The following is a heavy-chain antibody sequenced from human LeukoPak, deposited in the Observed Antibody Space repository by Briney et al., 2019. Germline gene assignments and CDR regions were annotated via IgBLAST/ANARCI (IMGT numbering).Heavy chain of an antibody. V-gene: IGHV4-59*01. J-gene: IGHJ1*01. CDR2: IYHSGST. Sequence: SSETLSLTCAVYGGSFSGYYWSWIRQPPGKGLEWIGYIYHSGSTNYNPSLQSRVTISVDTSKNQFSLNLNSVTAADTAVYYCARGGAARLHFQNWGQGTLVTVSS. D-gene: IGHD6-6*01. CDR3: ARGGAARLHFQN. CDR1: GGSFSGYY.